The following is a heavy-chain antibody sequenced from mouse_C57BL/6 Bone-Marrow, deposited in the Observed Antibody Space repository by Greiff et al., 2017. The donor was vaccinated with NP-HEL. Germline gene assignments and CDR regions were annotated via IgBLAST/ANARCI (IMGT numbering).Heavy chain of an antibody. CDR2: INSDGGST. CDR3: ARRNSNYEGDY. D-gene: IGHD2-5*01. J-gene: IGHJ4*01. Sequence: EVQLQESGGGLVQPGESLKLSCESNEYEFPSHDMSWVRKTPEKRLELVAAINSDGGSTYYPDTMERRFIISREHTKKTLYLHMSSLRSEDTALYYGARRNSNYEGDYWGKGTSVTVSS. CDR1: EYEFPSHD. V-gene: IGHV5-2*01.